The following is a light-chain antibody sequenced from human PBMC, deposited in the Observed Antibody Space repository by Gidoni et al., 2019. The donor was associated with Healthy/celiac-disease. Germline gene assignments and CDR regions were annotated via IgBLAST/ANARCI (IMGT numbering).Light chain of an antibody. V-gene: IGKV1-39*01. CDR2: AAS. CDR1: QSISSY. CDR3: QQSYSTPHT. J-gene: IGKJ4*01. Sequence: DLQMTQSPSSLSASVGDRVTITCRASQSISSYLNWYQQKPGKAPKLLIYAASSLQSGVPSRFSGSGSGTDVTLTISSLQHEDFATYYCQQSYSTPHTFGGGTKVEIK.